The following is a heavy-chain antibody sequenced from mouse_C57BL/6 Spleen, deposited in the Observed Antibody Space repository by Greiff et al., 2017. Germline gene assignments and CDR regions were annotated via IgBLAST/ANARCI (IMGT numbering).Heavy chain of an antibody. D-gene: IGHD2-4*01. V-gene: IGHV1-55*01. CDR3: ALYYDYDEGFPY. CDR1: GYTFTSYW. J-gene: IGHJ3*01. CDR2: IYPGSGST. Sequence: QVQLQQPGAELVKPGASVKMSCKASGYTFTSYWITWVKQRPGQGLEWIGDIYPGSGSTNYNEKFKSKATLTVDTSSSTAYMQLSSLTSEDSAVYYCALYYDYDEGFPYWGQGTLVTVSA.